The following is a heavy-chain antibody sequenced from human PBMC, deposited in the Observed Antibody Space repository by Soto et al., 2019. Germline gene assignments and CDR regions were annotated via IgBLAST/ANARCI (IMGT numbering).Heavy chain of an antibody. CDR2: IYYSGST. D-gene: IGHD5-18*01. V-gene: IGHV4-31*03. J-gene: IGHJ6*02. Sequence: VSLTCTVSGGSISSGGYYWSWIRQHPGKGLEWIGYIYYSGSTYYNPSLKSRVTISVDTSKNQFSLKLSSVTAADTAVYYCAREVRSWGRQLWFEDYSGMDVWGQGTTVTVSS. CDR1: GGSISSGGYY. CDR3: AREVRSWGRQLWFEDYSGMDV.